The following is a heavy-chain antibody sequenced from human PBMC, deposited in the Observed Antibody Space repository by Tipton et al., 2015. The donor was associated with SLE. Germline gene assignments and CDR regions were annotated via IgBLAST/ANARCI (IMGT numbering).Heavy chain of an antibody. CDR1: GYTFTSYG. Sequence: QSGAEVKKPGASVKVSCKASGYTFTSYGISWVRQAPGQGLEWMGWISAYNGNTNYAQKLQGRATMTTDASTSTAYRGLRSLRSDDTAVYYCARDPGCSRTSCSRGLDYWGQGTLVTVSS. J-gene: IGHJ4*02. D-gene: IGHD2-2*01. CDR2: ISAYNGNT. V-gene: IGHV1-18*01. CDR3: ARDPGCSRTSCSRGLDY.